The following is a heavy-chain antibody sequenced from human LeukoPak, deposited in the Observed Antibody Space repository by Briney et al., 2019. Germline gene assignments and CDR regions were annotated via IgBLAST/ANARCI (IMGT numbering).Heavy chain of an antibody. V-gene: IGHV1-69*01. CDR2: IIPIFGTA. D-gene: IGHD2-2*02. J-gene: IGHJ3*02. CDR3: ARVFYCSSTSCYTGLGDAFDI. Sequence: SVKVSCKASGGTFSSYAISWVRQAPGQGLEWMGGIIPIFGTANYAQKFQGRITITADESTSTAYMELSSLRSEDTAVYYCARVFYCSSTSCYTGLGDAFDIWAQGTMVTVSS. CDR1: GGTFSSYA.